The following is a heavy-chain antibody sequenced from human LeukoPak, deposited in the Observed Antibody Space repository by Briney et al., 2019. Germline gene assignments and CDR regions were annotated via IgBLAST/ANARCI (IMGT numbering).Heavy chain of an antibody. CDR3: ARDHCGGSCQSDAFDI. J-gene: IGHJ3*02. V-gene: IGHV4-4*07. Sequence: SETLSLTCTVSGGSISSYYWSWIRQPAGKGLEWIGRIYTSGSTNYNPSLKSRVTMSVDTSKNQFSLKLSSVTAADTAVYYCARDHCGGSCQSDAFDIWGQGTMVTVSS. CDR2: IYTSGST. CDR1: GGSISSYY. D-gene: IGHD2-15*01.